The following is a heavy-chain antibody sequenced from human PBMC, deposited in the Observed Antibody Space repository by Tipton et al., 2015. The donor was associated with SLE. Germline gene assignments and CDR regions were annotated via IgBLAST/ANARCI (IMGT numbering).Heavy chain of an antibody. V-gene: IGHV4-59*08. Sequence: TLSLTCTVSGGSISSYYWSWIRQPPGKGLEWIGYIYYSGSTNYNPSLKSRVTISVDTSKNQFSLKLSSVTAADTAVYYCARHRGITMIVGPGAFDIWGQGTMVTVSS. CDR3: ARHRGITMIVGPGAFDI. D-gene: IGHD3-22*01. CDR1: GGSISSYY. CDR2: IYYSGST. J-gene: IGHJ3*02.